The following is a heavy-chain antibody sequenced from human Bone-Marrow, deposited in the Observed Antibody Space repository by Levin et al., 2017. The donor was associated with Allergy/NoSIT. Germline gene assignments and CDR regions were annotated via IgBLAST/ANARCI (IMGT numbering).Heavy chain of an antibody. CDR2: VNWDGSTA. D-gene: IGHD3-16*02. CDR1: GFTFDYYT. CDR3: AKGREVGELSCQDF. J-gene: IGHJ4*02. V-gene: IGHV3-43*01. Sequence: PGGSLRLSCAASGFTFDYYTMHWVRQAPGRGLEWIALVNWDGSTAYYADSVKGRFTISRDNSNHSLSLQMDSLRTEDTALYYCAKGREVGELSCQDFWGRGTLVTVSS.